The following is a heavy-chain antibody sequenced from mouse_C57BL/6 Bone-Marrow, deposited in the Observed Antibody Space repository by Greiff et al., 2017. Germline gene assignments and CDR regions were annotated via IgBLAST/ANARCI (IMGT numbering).Heavy chain of an antibody. D-gene: IGHD1-1*01. Sequence: QVQLQQSGAELVRPGTSVKVSCKASGYAFTNYLIEWVKQRPGQGLEWIGVINPGSGGTNYNEKFKGKATLAADKSSSTAYMQLSSRTSEDSAVYYCARGHYYGSSYGTYWGQGTLVTVSA. V-gene: IGHV1-54*01. CDR2: INPGSGGT. CDR1: GYAFTNYL. J-gene: IGHJ3*01. CDR3: ARGHYYGSSYGTY.